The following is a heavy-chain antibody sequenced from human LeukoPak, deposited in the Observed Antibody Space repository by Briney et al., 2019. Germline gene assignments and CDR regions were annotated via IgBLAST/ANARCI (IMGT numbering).Heavy chain of an antibody. CDR3: ARGLGYCSGGSCYAVDY. CDR1: GGSFSGYY. Sequence: SETLSLTCAVYGGSFSGYYWSWIRQPPGKGLEWIGEINHSGSTNYNPSLKSRVSISVDTSKNQFSLKLSSVTAADTAVYYCARGLGYCSGGSCYAVDYWGQGTLVTVSS. D-gene: IGHD2-15*01. CDR2: INHSGST. J-gene: IGHJ4*02. V-gene: IGHV4-34*01.